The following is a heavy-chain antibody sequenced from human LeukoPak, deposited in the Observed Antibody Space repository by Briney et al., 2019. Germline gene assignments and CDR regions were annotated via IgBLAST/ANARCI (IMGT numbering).Heavy chain of an antibody. V-gene: IGHV1-46*01. CDR1: GYTFTSYY. D-gene: IGHD6-13*01. Sequence: ASVKVSCKASGYTFTSYYMHWVRQAPGQGLEWMGIINPSGGSTSYAQKFQGRVAMTRDMSTSTVYMELSSLRSEDTAVYYCARDWGSIAAAGTLRPHWFDPWGQGTLVTVSS. CDR2: INPSGGST. J-gene: IGHJ5*02. CDR3: ARDWGSIAAAGTLRPHWFDP.